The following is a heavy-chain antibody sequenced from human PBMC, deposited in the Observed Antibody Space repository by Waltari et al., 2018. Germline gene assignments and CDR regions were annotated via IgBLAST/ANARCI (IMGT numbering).Heavy chain of an antibody. CDR3: ARVRAYYDFWSGYYKEGYYYYYMDV. V-gene: IGHV4-34*01. CDR1: GGSFSGYY. CDR2: INQSGST. Sequence: QVQLQPWGAGLLKPSETLSLTCAVYGGSFSGYYWSWIRQPPGQGLEWIGEINQSGSTNYNPSLKSRVTISVDTSKNQFSLKLSSVTAADTAVYYCARVRAYYDFWSGYYKEGYYYYYMDVWGKGTTVTISS. D-gene: IGHD3-3*01. J-gene: IGHJ6*03.